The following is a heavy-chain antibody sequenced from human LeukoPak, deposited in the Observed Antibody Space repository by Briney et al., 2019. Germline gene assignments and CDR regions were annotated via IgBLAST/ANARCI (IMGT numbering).Heavy chain of an antibody. CDR2: IYTSGST. Sequence: PSETLSLTCTVSGGSISSYYWSWIRQPAGKGLEWIGRIYTSGSTNYNPSLKSPVTMSVDTSKNQFSLQLSSVPAADTAVYYCARAHGDCVADNWFDPWGQGTLVTVSS. D-gene: IGHD2-21*02. V-gene: IGHV4-4*07. CDR1: GGSISSYY. CDR3: ARAHGDCVADNWFDP. J-gene: IGHJ5*02.